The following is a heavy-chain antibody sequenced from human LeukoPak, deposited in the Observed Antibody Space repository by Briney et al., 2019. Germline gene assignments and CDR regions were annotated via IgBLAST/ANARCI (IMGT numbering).Heavy chain of an antibody. Sequence: GGSLRLSCAASGFTVSTNYLSWVRQVPGKGLEWVSVIYSGGGSTYYADSVKGRFTISRDNAKNSLYLQMNSLGAQDTAVYYCARPATGYCSSAGCHWDSWGQGTLVTVSS. V-gene: IGHV3-66*04. CDR1: GFTVSTNY. J-gene: IGHJ4*02. CDR3: ARPATGYCSSAGCHWDS. CDR2: IYSGGGST. D-gene: IGHD2-2*01.